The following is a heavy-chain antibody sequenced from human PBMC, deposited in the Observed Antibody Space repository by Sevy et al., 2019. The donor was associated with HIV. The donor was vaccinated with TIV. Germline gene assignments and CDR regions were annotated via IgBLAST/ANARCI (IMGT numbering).Heavy chain of an antibody. CDR3: AAGYTSGWYPGEFDY. Sequence: GGYLRLSCAASGFTFSSYGMHWVHQAPGKGLEWVTVIWYDGSNKYYADSVKGRFTISRDNSKNTLYLQMNSLRAEDTAVYYCAAGYTSGWYPGEFDYWGQGTLVTVSS. CDR1: GFTFSSYG. D-gene: IGHD6-19*01. V-gene: IGHV3-33*08. J-gene: IGHJ4*02. CDR2: IWYDGSNK.